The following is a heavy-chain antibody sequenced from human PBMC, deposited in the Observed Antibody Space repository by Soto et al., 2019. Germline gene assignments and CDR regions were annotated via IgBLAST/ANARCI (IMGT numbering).Heavy chain of an antibody. D-gene: IGHD2-2*01. CDR3: ARGRYQLLWGDY. Sequence: EVQLVESGGGLVQPGGSPRLSCAASGFTFSSYWMHWVRQAPGKGLVWVSRINSDGSSTSYADSVKGRFTISRDNAKNTVYLQMNSLRAEDTAVYYCARGRYQLLWGDYWGQGTLATVSS. V-gene: IGHV3-74*01. J-gene: IGHJ4*02. CDR2: INSDGSST. CDR1: GFTFSSYW.